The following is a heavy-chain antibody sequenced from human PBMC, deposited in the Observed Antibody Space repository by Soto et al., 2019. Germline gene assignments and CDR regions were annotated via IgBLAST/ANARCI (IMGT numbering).Heavy chain of an antibody. CDR2: INAGNGNT. CDR3: ARDLTMVRGVAYGMDV. D-gene: IGHD3-10*01. J-gene: IGHJ6*02. V-gene: IGHV1-3*01. CDR1: GYTFTKYA. Sequence: QVQLVQSGAEVKKPGASVKVSCKASGYTFTKYAMHWVRQAPGQRLEWMGWINAGNGNTKYSQKFQGRVTFTRDTSASTAYMELSSLRSEDTAVYYCARDLTMVRGVAYGMDVWGQGTTVTVSS.